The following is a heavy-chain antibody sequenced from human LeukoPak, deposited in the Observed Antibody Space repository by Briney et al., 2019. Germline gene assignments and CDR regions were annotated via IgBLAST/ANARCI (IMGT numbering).Heavy chain of an antibody. V-gene: IGHV3-11*04. J-gene: IGHJ4*02. CDR2: ISSSGSTI. Sequence: AGGSLRLSCAASGFTFSDYYMSWIRQAPGKGLEWVSYISSSGSTIYYADSVKGRFTISRDNAKNPLYLQMNSLRAEDTAVYYCAREHYYDSSGYYYGYWGQGTLVTVSS. CDR3: AREHYYDSSGYYYGY. CDR1: GFTFSDYY. D-gene: IGHD3-22*01.